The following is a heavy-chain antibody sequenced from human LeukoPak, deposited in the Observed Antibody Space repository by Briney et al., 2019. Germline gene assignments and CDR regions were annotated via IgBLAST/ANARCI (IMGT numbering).Heavy chain of an antibody. D-gene: IGHD3-10*01. V-gene: IGHV3-23*01. J-gene: IGHJ4*02. CDR2: ISGSGGST. CDR1: GFTFSSYA. Sequence: QAGGSLRLSCAASGFTFSSYAMSWVRQAPGKGLEWVSAISGSGGSTYYADSVKVRFTISRDNSKNTLYLQMNSLRAEDTAVYYCAKARGSAAGGYYFDYWVQGTLVTVSS. CDR3: AKARGSAAGGYYFDY.